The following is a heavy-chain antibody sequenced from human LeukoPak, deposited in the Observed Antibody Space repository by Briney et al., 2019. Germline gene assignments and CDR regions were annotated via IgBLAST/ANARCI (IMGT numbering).Heavy chain of an antibody. CDR3: TRGVNSQGTAMVLFDS. V-gene: IGHV1-8*01. J-gene: IGHJ4*02. Sequence: ASVKVSCKASGYTFTNHDINWVRQASGQGLEWMGWMNPKSGNTGYLQKFQGRVTMTRDTSMSTAFMELNSLTPEDTAVYYCTRGVNSQGTAMVLFDSWGQGSLVTVSA. D-gene: IGHD5-18*01. CDR1: GYTFTNHD. CDR2: MNPKSGNT.